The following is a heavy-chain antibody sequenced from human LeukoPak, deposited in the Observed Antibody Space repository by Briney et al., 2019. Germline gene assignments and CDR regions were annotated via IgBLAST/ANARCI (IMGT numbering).Heavy chain of an antibody. Sequence: SETLSLTCTVSGGSISSYYWSWIRQPPGKGLEWIGYIYYSGSTNYNPSLKSRVTISVDTSKNQFSLKLSSVTAADTAVYYCAREREIAVAPYFDYWGQGTLVTVSS. CDR2: IYYSGST. V-gene: IGHV4-59*01. D-gene: IGHD6-19*01. J-gene: IGHJ4*02. CDR1: GGSISSYY. CDR3: AREREIAVAPYFDY.